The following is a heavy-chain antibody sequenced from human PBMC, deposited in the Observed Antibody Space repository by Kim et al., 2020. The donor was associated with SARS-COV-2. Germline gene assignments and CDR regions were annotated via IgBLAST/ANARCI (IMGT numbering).Heavy chain of an antibody. V-gene: IGHV3-15*01. CDR1: GFTFSNAW. CDR3: TTVPTYYYGSGSYWEKEKYYLDY. Sequence: GGSLRLSCAASGFTFSNAWMSWVRQAPGKGLEWVGRIKSKTDGGTTDYAAPVKGRFTISRDDSKNTLYLQMNSLKTEDTAVYYCTTVPTYYYGSGSYWEKEKYYLDYWGQGTLVTVSS. D-gene: IGHD3-10*01. CDR2: IKSKTDGGTT. J-gene: IGHJ4*02.